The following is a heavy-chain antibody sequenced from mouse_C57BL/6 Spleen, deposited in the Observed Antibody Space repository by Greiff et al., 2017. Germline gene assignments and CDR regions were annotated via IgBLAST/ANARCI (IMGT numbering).Heavy chain of an antibody. Sequence: LVESGPELVKPGASVKISCKASGYSFTDYNMNWVKQSNGKSLEWIGVINPNYGTTSYNQKFKGKATLTVNQSSSTAYMHLNSLTSTYSAVDYYAPEIYSSPQAMDYWGQGTSVTVSS. CDR3: APEIYSSPQAMDY. CDR2: INPNYGTT. D-gene: IGHD2-5*01. V-gene: IGHV1-39*01. CDR1: GYSFTDYN. J-gene: IGHJ4*01.